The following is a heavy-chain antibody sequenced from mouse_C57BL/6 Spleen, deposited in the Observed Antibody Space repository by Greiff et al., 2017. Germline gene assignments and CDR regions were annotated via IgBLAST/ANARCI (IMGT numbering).Heavy chain of an antibody. D-gene: IGHD1-1*01. V-gene: IGHV1-82*01. CDR3: APTVEAPYYFDY. J-gene: IGHJ2*01. Sequence: VKLMESGPELVKPGASVKISCKASGYAFSSSWMNWVKQRPGKGLEWIGRIYPGDGDTNYNGKFKGKATLTADKSSSTAYMQLSRLTSDDSAVYCCAPTVEAPYYFDYGGQGTTLTVSS. CDR2: IYPGDGDT. CDR1: GYAFSSSW.